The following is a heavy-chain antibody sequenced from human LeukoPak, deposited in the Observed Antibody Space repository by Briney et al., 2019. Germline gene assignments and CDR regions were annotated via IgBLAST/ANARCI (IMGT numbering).Heavy chain of an antibody. V-gene: IGHV4/OR15-8*01. CDR2: IHHDGRI. D-gene: IGHD5-24*01. Sequence: KSSETLSLTCDVSGGSIDSTNWWNWVRQPPGKGLEWIGEIHHDGRINYNPSLKSRVTLSVDKSKNQFSLRLNSVTAADTAVYYCARGVYKLDPWGQGTLVTVSS. CDR3: ARGVYKLDP. CDR1: GGSIDSTNW. J-gene: IGHJ5*02.